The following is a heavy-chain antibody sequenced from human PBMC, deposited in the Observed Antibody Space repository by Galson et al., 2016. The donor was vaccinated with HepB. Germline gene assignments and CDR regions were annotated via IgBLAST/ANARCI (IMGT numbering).Heavy chain of an antibody. D-gene: IGHD3-22*01. CDR3: ARGEKGYSEGAS. CDR1: GFTFRSYE. CDR2: ICSSGSTI. V-gene: IGHV3-48*03. Sequence: SLRLSCAASGFTFRSYEMNWVRQAPGKGLEWVSYICSSGSTIKDADSVKGRFTISRDNAKNSLYLQMDSLRVEDTGFYYCARGEKGYSEGASWGQGTLVTVSS. J-gene: IGHJ5*02.